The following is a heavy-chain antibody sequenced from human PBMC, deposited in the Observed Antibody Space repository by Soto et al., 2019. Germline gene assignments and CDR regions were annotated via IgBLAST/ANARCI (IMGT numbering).Heavy chain of an antibody. J-gene: IGHJ4*02. CDR2: MNPNTGNS. Sequence: ASVKVSCKASGYTFTSYVIYWVRQATGQGLEWVGWMNPNTGNSGYAQKFQGRVTMTSDTSISTAHMELSSLRSEDTAVYYCARRAETNGWNGFGADKYYFDFWGQGTLVTVSS. D-gene: IGHD1-1*01. CDR3: ARRAETNGWNGFGADKYYFDF. CDR1: GYTFTSYV. V-gene: IGHV1-8*01.